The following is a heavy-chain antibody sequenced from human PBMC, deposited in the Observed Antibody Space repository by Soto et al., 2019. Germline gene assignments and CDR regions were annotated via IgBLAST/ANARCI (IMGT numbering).Heavy chain of an antibody. Sequence: SETMCLTCTVAGGSLSSYCWSWIRQTPGKGLEWIGYIYYSGSTNYNPSLKSRVTISVDTSKNQFSLKLSSVTAADTAVYYCARYPCVLATIDGCMAAPEGVSYYYGMDVWGQGTTVTVSS. CDR2: IYYSGST. D-gene: IGHD5-12*01. V-gene: IGHV4-59*01. CDR1: GGSLSSYC. CDR3: ARYPCVLATIDGCMAAPEGVSYYYGMDV. J-gene: IGHJ6*02.